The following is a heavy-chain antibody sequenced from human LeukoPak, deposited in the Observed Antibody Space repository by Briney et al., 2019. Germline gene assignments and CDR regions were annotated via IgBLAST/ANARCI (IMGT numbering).Heavy chain of an antibody. J-gene: IGHJ3*02. Sequence: SETLSLTCTVSGGSISSYHWSWIRQPPGKGLEWIGYIYYSGSANYNPSLKSRVTISVDTSKNQFSLKLSSVTAADTAVYYCAIQGADRRRWLQSGGDAFDIWGQGTMVTVSS. V-gene: IGHV4-59*01. D-gene: IGHD5-24*01. CDR2: IYYSGSA. CDR3: AIQGADRRRWLQSGGDAFDI. CDR1: GGSISSYH.